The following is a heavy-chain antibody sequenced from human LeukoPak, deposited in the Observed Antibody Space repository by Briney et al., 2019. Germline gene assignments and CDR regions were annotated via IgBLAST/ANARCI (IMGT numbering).Heavy chain of an antibody. CDR2: ITGSGGST. Sequence: GGSLRLSWAASGFTFSSYGMSWVRQAPGKGLEWVSSITGSGGSTYYADSVKGRFTIPRDNSTNPLYLQMNSLTAEDTAVYYCAKARLPHCGSDCLEYWGQGNLVTVSS. V-gene: IGHV3-23*01. D-gene: IGHD2-21*02. J-gene: IGHJ4*02. CDR1: GFTFSSYG. CDR3: AKARLPHCGSDCLEY.